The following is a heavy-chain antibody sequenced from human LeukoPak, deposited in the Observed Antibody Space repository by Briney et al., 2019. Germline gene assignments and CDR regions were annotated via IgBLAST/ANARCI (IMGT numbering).Heavy chain of an antibody. CDR1: GGTFSSYA. Sequence: SVKVSCKASGGTFSSYAISWVRQAPGQGLEWMGRIIPILGIANYAQKFQGRVTITADKSTSTAYMELSSLRSEDAAVYYCARDRRGYSYGYDYWGQGTLVTVSS. D-gene: IGHD5-18*01. J-gene: IGHJ4*02. V-gene: IGHV1-69*04. CDR2: IIPILGIA. CDR3: ARDRRGYSYGYDY.